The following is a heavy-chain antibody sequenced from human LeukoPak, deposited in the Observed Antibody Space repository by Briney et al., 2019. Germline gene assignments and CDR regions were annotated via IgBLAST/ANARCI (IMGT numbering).Heavy chain of an antibody. CDR3: AKDASYYSDSSSDY. D-gene: IGHD3-22*01. J-gene: IGHJ4*02. CDR1: GFTFSIYA. V-gene: IGHV3-23*01. Sequence: GGSLRLSCAAAGFTFSIYAMSWVRQTQGRGLEWVSSIIGGGGATYYADSVKGRFTISRDNSKNTLYLQMNSLRAEDTALYYCAKDASYYSDSSSDYWGQGTLVTVSS. CDR2: IIGGGGAT.